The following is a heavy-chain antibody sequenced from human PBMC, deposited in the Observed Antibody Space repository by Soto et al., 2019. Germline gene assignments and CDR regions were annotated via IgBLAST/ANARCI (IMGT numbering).Heavy chain of an antibody. Sequence: PSETLSLTCAAYGGSFSGYYWSWIRQPPGKGLEWIGEINHSGSTNYNPSLKSRVTISVDTSKNQFSLKLSSVTAADTAVYYCARRSSSWPRYYFDYWGQGTLVTVSS. J-gene: IGHJ4*02. CDR1: GGSFSGYY. V-gene: IGHV4-34*01. CDR2: INHSGST. D-gene: IGHD6-13*01. CDR3: ARRSSSWPRYYFDY.